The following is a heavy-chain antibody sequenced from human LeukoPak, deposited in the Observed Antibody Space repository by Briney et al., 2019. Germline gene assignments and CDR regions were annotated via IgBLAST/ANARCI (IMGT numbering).Heavy chain of an antibody. CDR3: ARDQGIFDY. J-gene: IGHJ4*02. CDR1: GFTVSSNY. V-gene: IGHV3-53*01. Sequence: GGSLRLSCAASGFTVSSNYMSWVRQAPGKGLEWVSIIYSGGSTYYADSVKGRLTISRDNAKNSLYLQMNSLRDEDSAVYYCARDQGIFDYWGQGTLVTVSS. CDR2: IYSGGST.